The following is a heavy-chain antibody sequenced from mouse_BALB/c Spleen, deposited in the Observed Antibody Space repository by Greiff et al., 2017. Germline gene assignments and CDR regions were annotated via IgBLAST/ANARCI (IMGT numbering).Heavy chain of an antibody. CDR2: IWGDGST. CDR3: AREGGNYVRWYFDV. CDR1: GFSLTGYG. J-gene: IGHJ1*01. Sequence: QVQLQQSGPGLVAPSQSLSITCTVSGFSLTGYGVNWVRQPPGKGLEWLGMIWGDGSTDYNSALKSRLSISKDNSKSQVFLKMNSLQTDDTARYYCAREGGNYVRWYFDVWGAGTTVTVSS. D-gene: IGHD2-1*01. V-gene: IGHV2-6-7*01.